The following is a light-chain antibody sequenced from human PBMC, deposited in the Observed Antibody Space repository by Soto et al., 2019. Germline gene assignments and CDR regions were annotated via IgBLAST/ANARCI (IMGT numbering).Light chain of an antibody. Sequence: QSVLTQPASVSGSPGQSITISCTGSTSDVGAYNYVSWYKHHPGQAPQLMIYEVSNRPSGVSNRFSGSKSGNTASLTISGLQADDEGDYYCSSYTSSSTWVFGGGTKVTVL. CDR2: EVS. CDR1: TSDVGAYNY. V-gene: IGLV2-14*01. CDR3: SSYTSSSTWV. J-gene: IGLJ3*02.